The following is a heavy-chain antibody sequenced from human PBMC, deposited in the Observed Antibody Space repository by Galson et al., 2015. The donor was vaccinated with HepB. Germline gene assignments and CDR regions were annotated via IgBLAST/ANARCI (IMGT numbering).Heavy chain of an antibody. Sequence: SVKVSCKAFGYMFTNYGITWVRQAPGQGLEWMGWISTYKGDTHYAQKVQGRVTLTTDTSTSTTYMELRGLRPDDTAVYYCASYWQYCNSANCPGNAMHVWGPGTLVTVSS. J-gene: IGHJ3*01. CDR3: ASYWQYCNSANCPGNAMHV. V-gene: IGHV1-18*01. CDR2: ISTYKGDT. D-gene: IGHD2/OR15-2a*01. CDR1: GYMFTNYG.